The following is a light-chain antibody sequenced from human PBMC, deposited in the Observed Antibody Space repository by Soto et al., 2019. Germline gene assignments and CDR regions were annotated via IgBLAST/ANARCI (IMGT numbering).Light chain of an antibody. Sequence: DIQMTQSPSSLSASVGDRVTITCRASQSVSNYLNWYQQKPGKAPKLLIYAVSFLQSGVPSRFSGCGSLTDFTLTISSLQPEDFATYYCQQSYTTHITFGHGTRLEIK. CDR2: AVS. V-gene: IGKV1-39*01. CDR3: QQSYTTHIT. CDR1: QSVSNY. J-gene: IGKJ5*01.